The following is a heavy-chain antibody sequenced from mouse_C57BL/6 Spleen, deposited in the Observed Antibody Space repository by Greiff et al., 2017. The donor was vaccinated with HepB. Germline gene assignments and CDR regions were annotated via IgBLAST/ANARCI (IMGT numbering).Heavy chain of an antibody. J-gene: IGHJ2*01. CDR1: GYTFTDYE. CDR2: IDPETGGT. Sequence: QVQLKQSGAELVRPGASVTLSCKASGYTFTDYEMHRVKQTPVHGLEWIGAIDPETGGTAYNQKFTGKAILTADKSSSTAYMELRSLTSEDSAVYYCTRPVVATDYWGQGTTLTVSS. D-gene: IGHD1-1*01. CDR3: TRPVVATDY. V-gene: IGHV1-15*01.